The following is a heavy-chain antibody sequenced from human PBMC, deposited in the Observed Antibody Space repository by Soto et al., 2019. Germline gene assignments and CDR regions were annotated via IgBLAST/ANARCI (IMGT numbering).Heavy chain of an antibody. V-gene: IGHV4-31*03. Sequence: QVQLQESGPGLVKPSQTLSLTCTVSGDSISSTEYYWNWVRQHPGKGLEWIGYIYRSGDTYYSPSVKSRVPMSVDTSNNQFSLKMTSVTAADTAVYYCATSFGGAYYGMDVWGHGTTVTVSS. CDR1: GDSISSTEYY. D-gene: IGHD3-16*01. J-gene: IGHJ6*02. CDR2: IYRSGDT. CDR3: ATSFGGAYYGMDV.